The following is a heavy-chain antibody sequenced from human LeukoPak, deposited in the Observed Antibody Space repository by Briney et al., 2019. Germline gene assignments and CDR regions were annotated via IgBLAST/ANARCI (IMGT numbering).Heavy chain of an antibody. CDR1: GFTVSSNY. J-gene: IGHJ6*03. CDR2: IYSGGST. V-gene: IGHV3-66*01. Sequence: GGSVRLSCAASGFTVSSNYMSWVRQAPGKGLEWVSVIYSGGSTYYADSVKGRFTISRDNSKNTLYLQMNSLRAEDTAVYYCARVSRYYYYMDVWGKGTTVTVSS. CDR3: ARVSRYYYYMDV.